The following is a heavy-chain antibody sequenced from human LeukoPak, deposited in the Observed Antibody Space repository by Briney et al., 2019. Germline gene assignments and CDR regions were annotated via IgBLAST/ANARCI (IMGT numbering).Heavy chain of an antibody. J-gene: IGHJ1*01. CDR2: ISAYNGNT. CDR3: ARVNYDILTGYQRAEYFQH. D-gene: IGHD3-9*01. V-gene: IGHV1-18*04. CDR1: GYTFTSYG. Sequence: ASVKVSCKASGYTFTSYGISWVRQAPGQGLEWMGWISAYNGNTNYAQKLQGRVTMTTDTSTSTAYMGLRSLRSDDTAVYYCARVNYDILTGYQRAEYFQHWGQGTLVTVSS.